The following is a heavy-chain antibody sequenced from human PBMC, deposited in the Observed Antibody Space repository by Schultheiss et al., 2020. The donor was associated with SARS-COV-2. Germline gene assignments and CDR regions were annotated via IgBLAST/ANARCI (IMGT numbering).Heavy chain of an antibody. J-gene: IGHJ4*02. CDR1: GFTFSTYW. V-gene: IGHV3-74*01. D-gene: IGHD2-2*01. Sequence: GGSLRLSCAASGFTFSTYWMHWVRQAPGEGLVWVSRINTDGNKTRYGDSAKGRFTISRDNSKNTLYLQMNSLRAEDTAVYYCAKVGVCSSTSCYFGNFNYWGQGTLVTVSS. CDR2: INTDGNKT. CDR3: AKVGVCSSTSCYFGNFNY.